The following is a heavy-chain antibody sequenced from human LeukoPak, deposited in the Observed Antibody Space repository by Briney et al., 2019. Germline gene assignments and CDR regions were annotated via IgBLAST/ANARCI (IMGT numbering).Heavy chain of an antibody. Sequence: PSGTLSLTCAVSGGSISSSNWWSWVRQPPGKGLEWIGEIYHSGSTNYNPSLKSRVTISVDKSKNQFSLKLSSVTAADTAVYYCARGGTYYYGSGSYPDWGQGTLVTVSS. CDR3: ARGGTYYYGSGSYPD. D-gene: IGHD3-10*01. CDR2: IYHSGST. V-gene: IGHV4-4*02. CDR1: GGSISSSNW. J-gene: IGHJ4*02.